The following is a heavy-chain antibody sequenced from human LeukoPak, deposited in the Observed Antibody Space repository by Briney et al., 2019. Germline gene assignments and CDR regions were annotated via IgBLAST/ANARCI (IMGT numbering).Heavy chain of an antibody. D-gene: IGHD1-1*01. Sequence: SETLSLTCAVYGGAFSGYSWTWIRRPPGKGLEWIGEIDRSRTTNYNPSLKSRLTISVDTSKNQFSLKLSSVTAADTAVYYCARGSATGLAYWDQGTLVTVS. V-gene: IGHV4-34*01. CDR3: ARGSATGLAY. CDR1: GGAFSGYS. J-gene: IGHJ4*02. CDR2: IDRSRTT.